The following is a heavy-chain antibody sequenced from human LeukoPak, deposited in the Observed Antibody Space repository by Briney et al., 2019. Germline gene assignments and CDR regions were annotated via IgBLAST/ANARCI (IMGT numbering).Heavy chain of an antibody. J-gene: IGHJ4*02. CDR1: GFYFTSYD. CDR3: ATVGVSPTNTPAFDF. V-gene: IGHV3-21*06. D-gene: IGHD2-8*01. CDR2: ISTGSSYM. Sequence: GGPLRLSCTPSGFYFTSYDMTWVRQPPGKGLEWVSSISTGSSYMDYADSVRGRFTISRDDAKNSLYLQMNSLRAEDTAVYYCATVGVSPTNTPAFDFWGQGTLVTVSS.